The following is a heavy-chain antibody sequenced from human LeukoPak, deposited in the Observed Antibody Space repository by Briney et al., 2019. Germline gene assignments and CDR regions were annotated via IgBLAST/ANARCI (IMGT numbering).Heavy chain of an antibody. CDR3: ARRIYSGTVRHLLYSFMDV. Sequence: PSETLSLTCTVSGDSISSSSWTWVRQSPGKGLESLGFTSNNGKTKYKSSFKGRVSMSLDTSKSQFSLTLSSVTLADTAVYFCARRIYSGTVRHLLYSFMDVWGKGTTVIVS. V-gene: IGHV4-59*08. D-gene: IGHD2-21*01. CDR2: TSNNGKT. J-gene: IGHJ6*03. CDR1: GDSISSSS.